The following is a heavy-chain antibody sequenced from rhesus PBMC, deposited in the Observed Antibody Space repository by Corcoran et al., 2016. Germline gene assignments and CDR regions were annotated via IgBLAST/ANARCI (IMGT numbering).Heavy chain of an antibody. CDR3: ARDESNRFDV. V-gene: IGHV4S6*01. CDR1: GASISSHY. J-gene: IGHJ5-1*01. Sequence: QGQLQESGPGLVKPSETPPLTCAVSGASISSHYWSWTRQPPGKGLEWIGYISGGSGSTKYNPSLKGRVTISRDTSKNQISLKLTSVTAADTAVYYCARDESNRFDVWGAGVLVTVSS. CDR2: ISGGSGST.